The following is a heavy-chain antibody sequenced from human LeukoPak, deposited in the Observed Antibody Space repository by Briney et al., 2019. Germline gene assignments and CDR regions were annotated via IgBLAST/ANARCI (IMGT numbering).Heavy chain of an antibody. D-gene: IGHD5-12*01. J-gene: IGHJ5*02. V-gene: IGHV3-7*01. Sequence: GGSLRLSCVASGFTVSSNYMSWVRQAPGKGLEWVANINQGGSEKYYVESVKDRFTISRDNAKNSLYLQMSSLRAEDTAVYYCARVNRYSGYDFDQWGQGTLATVSS. CDR2: INQGGSEK. CDR1: GFTVSSNY. CDR3: ARVNRYSGYDFDQ.